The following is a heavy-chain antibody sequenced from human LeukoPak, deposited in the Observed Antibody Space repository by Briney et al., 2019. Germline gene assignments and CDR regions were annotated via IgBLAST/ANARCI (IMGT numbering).Heavy chain of an antibody. J-gene: IGHJ4*02. D-gene: IGHD3-22*01. Sequence: SETLSLTCTVSGGSISSSSYYWGWIRQPPGKGLEWIGSIYYTGSTYYNPSLKSRVTISVDTSKNQFSLKLSSVTAADTAVYYCARQHDSTGYYYSRYFDYWGQGTLVTVSS. CDR3: ARQHDSTGYYYSRYFDY. CDR2: IYYTGST. V-gene: IGHV4-39*01. CDR1: GGSISSSSYY.